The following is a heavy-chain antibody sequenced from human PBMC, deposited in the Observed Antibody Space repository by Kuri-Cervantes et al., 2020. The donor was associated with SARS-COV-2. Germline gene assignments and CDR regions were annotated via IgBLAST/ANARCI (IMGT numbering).Heavy chain of an antibody. D-gene: IGHD6-6*01. CDR3: ARDGAARRLYMDV. J-gene: IGHJ6*03. V-gene: IGHV3-9*01. Sequence: GGSLRLSCAASGFTFDDYAMHWVRQAPGKGLEWVSGIRWNRGSIGYADSVKGRFTISRDNAKNSLYLQMNSLRAEDTAVYYCARDGAARRLYMDVWGKGTTVTVSS. CDR2: IRWNRGSI. CDR1: GFTFDDYA.